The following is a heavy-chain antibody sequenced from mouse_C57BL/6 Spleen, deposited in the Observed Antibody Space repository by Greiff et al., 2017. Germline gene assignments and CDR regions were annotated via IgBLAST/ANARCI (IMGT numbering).Heavy chain of an antibody. CDR1: GFTFSSYG. Sequence: EVQVVQSGGDLVKPGASLKLSCAASGFTFSSYGMSWVRQTPDKRLEWVATISSGGSYTYYPDSVKGRFTISRDNAKNTRYLQMSSLKSEDTAMYYCARGELGLDDWGKGTTLTVAS. CDR2: ISSGGSYT. J-gene: IGHJ2*01. D-gene: IGHD4-1*01. V-gene: IGHV5-6*01. CDR3: ARGELGLDD.